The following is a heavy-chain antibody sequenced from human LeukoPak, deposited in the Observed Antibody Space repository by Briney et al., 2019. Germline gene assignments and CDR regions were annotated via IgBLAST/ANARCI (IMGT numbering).Heavy chain of an antibody. D-gene: IGHD6-6*01. J-gene: IGHJ4*02. Sequence: TLSLTCTVSGGPISSGSYYWSWIRQPAGKGLEWIGRIYTSGSTNYNPSLKSRVTISVDTSKNQFSLKLSSVTAADTAVYYCATRIAARPNLFDYWGQGTLVTVSS. CDR1: GGPISSGSYY. V-gene: IGHV4-61*02. CDR3: ATRIAARPNLFDY. CDR2: IYTSGST.